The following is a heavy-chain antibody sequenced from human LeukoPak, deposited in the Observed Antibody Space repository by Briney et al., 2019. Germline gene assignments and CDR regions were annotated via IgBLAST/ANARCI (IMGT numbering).Heavy chain of an antibody. V-gene: IGHV3-21*01. J-gene: IGHJ4*02. D-gene: IGHD3-22*01. CDR3: ARLSYYYDSSGYYPYYFDY. Sequence: GGSLRLSCAASEFTFSRYSMNWVRQAPGKGLEWVSSISVSSIFIYYSDSVKGRFTISRDDAKNSLYLQMNSLRAEDTAVYYCARLSYYYDSSGYYPYYFDYWGQGTLVTVSS. CDR1: EFTFSRYS. CDR2: ISVSSIFI.